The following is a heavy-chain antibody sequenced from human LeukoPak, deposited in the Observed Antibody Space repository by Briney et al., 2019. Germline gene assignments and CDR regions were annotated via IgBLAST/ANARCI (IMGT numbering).Heavy chain of an antibody. V-gene: IGHV3-23*01. J-gene: IGHJ4*02. CDR1: GFTFSSYA. Sequence: GGSLRLSCAASGFTFSSYAMSWLRQAPGRGLEWVSAISGSGGSTYYADSVKGRFTISRDNSKNTLYLQMNSLRAEDTAVYYCAKWEKGDYVWGSYRYSDYWGQGTLVTVSS. CDR2: ISGSGGST. CDR3: AKWEKGDYVWGSYRYSDY. D-gene: IGHD3-16*02.